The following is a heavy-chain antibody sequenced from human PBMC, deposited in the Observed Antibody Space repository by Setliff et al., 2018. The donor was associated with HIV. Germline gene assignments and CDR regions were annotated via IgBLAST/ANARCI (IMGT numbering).Heavy chain of an antibody. CDR2: ISSDAGNI. V-gene: IGHV3-74*01. CDR1: GFSFSNYW. Sequence: GGSLRLSCAASGFSFSNYWMHWVRQVPGKGLVWVSRISSDAGNIVYADSVKGRFTISRDNAKNTLYLQMNDLRAEDTAVYFCARDFYGSLDYWGQGTQVTVSS. D-gene: IGHD1-26*01. J-gene: IGHJ4*02. CDR3: ARDFYGSLDY.